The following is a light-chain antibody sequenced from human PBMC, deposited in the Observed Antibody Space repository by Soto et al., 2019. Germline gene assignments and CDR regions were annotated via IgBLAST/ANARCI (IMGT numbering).Light chain of an antibody. CDR1: QSISSW. Sequence: DIPMTQSPSTLSASVGDRVTITCRASQSISSWLAWYQQKPGKAPKLLIYDASSLESGVPSRFSGSGSGTEFTLTISSLQPDDFATYYCQQYNTGGTFGPGTKVDIK. CDR3: QQYNTGGT. CDR2: DAS. J-gene: IGKJ3*01. V-gene: IGKV1-5*01.